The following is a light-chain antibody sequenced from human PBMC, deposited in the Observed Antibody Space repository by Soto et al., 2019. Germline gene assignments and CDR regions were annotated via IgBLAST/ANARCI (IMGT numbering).Light chain of an antibody. Sequence: SYELTQPPSVSVSPGQTASITCSGDKLGDKYACWYQQKPGQSPVLVIYQDSKRHSGIPEQFSGSNSGNTATLPISGTQAMDEADYYCQAWDSSTAVFGGGTKLTVL. J-gene: IGLJ2*01. V-gene: IGLV3-1*01. CDR2: QDS. CDR1: KLGDKY. CDR3: QAWDSSTAV.